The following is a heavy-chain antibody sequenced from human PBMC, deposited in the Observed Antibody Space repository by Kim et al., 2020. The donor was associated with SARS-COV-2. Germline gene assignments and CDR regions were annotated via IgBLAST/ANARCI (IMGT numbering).Heavy chain of an antibody. CDR1: GGSFSGYY. CDR2: INHSGST. Sequence: SETLSLTCAVYGGSFSGYYWSWIRQPPGKGLEWIGEINHSGSTNYNPSLKSRVTISVDTSKNQFSLKLSSVTAADTAVYYCARDSSGYWFDPWGQGTLVTVSS. D-gene: IGHD3-22*01. J-gene: IGHJ5*02. CDR3: ARDSSGYWFDP. V-gene: IGHV4-34*01.